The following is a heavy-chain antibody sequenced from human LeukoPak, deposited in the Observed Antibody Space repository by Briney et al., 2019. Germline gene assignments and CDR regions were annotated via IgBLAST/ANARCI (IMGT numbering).Heavy chain of an antibody. CDR3: AKEANYGDYRLDDY. V-gene: IGHV3-30*18. CDR2: ISYDGSNK. J-gene: IGHJ4*02. D-gene: IGHD4-17*01. CDR1: GFTFSSYG. Sequence: GGSLRLSCAASGFTFSSYGMHWVRQAPGKGVEGVAVISYDGSNKYYADSVKGRFTISRDNSKNTLYLQMNSLRAEDTAVYYCAKEANYGDYRLDDYWGQGTLVTVSS.